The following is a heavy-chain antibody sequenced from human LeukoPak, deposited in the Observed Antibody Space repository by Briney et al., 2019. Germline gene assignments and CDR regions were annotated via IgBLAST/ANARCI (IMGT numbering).Heavy chain of an antibody. CDR1: GYTFTVYY. J-gene: IGHJ1*01. D-gene: IGHD2-2*01. Sequence: GASVKVSCKASGYTFTVYYMHWVRQAPGQGLEWMGWINPNSGGTNYAQKFQGRVTMTRDTSISTAYMELSRLRSDDTAVYYCARDSVVVVPAAIPEYFQHWGQGTLVTVSS. CDR2: INPNSGGT. CDR3: ARDSVVVVPAAIPEYFQH. V-gene: IGHV1-2*02.